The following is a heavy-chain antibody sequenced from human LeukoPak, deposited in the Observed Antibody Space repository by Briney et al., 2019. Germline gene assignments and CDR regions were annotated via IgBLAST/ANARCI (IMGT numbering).Heavy chain of an antibody. CDR3: AKDQGGSYVINAFDI. J-gene: IGHJ3*02. Sequence: GGSLRLSCAASGFTFSTYTMNWVRQAPGKGLEWVSFISGSSSYIYYADSVKGRITISRDNAKNSLYLRMNSLRAEDTAVYYCAKDQGGSYVINAFDIWGQGTMVTVSS. CDR1: GFTFSTYT. D-gene: IGHD1-26*01. CDR2: ISGSSSYI. V-gene: IGHV3-21*01.